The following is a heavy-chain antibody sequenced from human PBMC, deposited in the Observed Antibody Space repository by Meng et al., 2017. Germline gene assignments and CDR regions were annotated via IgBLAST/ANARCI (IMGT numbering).Heavy chain of an antibody. CDR1: GFTVSSND. D-gene: IGHD6-13*01. V-gene: IGHV3-53*04. J-gene: IGHJ1*01. CDR3: ARAAYSSSWHPYFQH. Sequence: GGSLRLSCAASGFTVSSNDMSWVRQAPGKGLEWVSVIDCGGSTYYADSVKGRFTISRHNSKNTLYLQLNSLGAEDTAVYYCARAAYSSSWHPYFQHWGQGTLVTVSS. CDR2: IDCGGST.